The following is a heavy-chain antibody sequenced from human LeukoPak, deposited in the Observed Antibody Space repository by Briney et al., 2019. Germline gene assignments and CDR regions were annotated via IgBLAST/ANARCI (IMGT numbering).Heavy chain of an antibody. CDR3: ARDCIAAAATCAFDI. Sequence: SGTLSLTCAVSGGSISSSNWWSWVRQPPGKGLEWIGEIYHSGSTNYNPSLKSRVTISVDKSKNQFSLKLSSVTAADTAVYYCARDCIAAAATCAFDIWGQGTMVTVSS. CDR2: IYHSGST. J-gene: IGHJ3*02. D-gene: IGHD6-13*01. CDR1: GGSISSSNW. V-gene: IGHV4-4*02.